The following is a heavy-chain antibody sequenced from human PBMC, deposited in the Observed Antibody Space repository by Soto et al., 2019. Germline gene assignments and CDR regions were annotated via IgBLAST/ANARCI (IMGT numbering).Heavy chain of an antibody. V-gene: IGHV3-30*18. CDR2: ISYDGSNK. Sequence: PGGSLRLSCAASGFTFSSYGMHWVRQAPGKGLEWVAVISYDGSNKYYADSVKGRFTISRDNSKNTLYLQMNSLRAEDTAVYYCAKAHGRDGYNWGGSDFDYWGLGTLVTGSS. J-gene: IGHJ4*02. CDR3: AKAHGRDGYNWGGSDFDY. CDR1: GFTFSSYG. D-gene: IGHD5-18*01.